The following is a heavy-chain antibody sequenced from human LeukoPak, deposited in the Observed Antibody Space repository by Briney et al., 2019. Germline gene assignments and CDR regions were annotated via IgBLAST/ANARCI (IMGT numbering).Heavy chain of an antibody. V-gene: IGHV4-39*01. D-gene: IGHD6-13*01. CDR2: IYYSGST. CDR3: ARAAAGTYYGMDV. CDR1: GGSISSSSYY. Sequence: PSETLSLTCTVSGGSISSSSYYWGWIRQPPGKGLEWIGSIYYSGSTYYNPSLKSRVTISVDTPKNQFSLKLSSVTAADTAVYYCARAAAGTYYGMDVWGQGTTVTVSS. J-gene: IGHJ6*02.